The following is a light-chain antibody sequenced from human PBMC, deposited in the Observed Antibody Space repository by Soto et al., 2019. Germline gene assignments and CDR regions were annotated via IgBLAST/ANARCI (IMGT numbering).Light chain of an antibody. CDR3: AAHAGRKNII. Sequence: QSALTQPPSASGSPGRSVTISCTGTSSDIGGYNYVSWYQQHPGKAPKLMIYEVNKRPSGVPDRFSGSKSGNTASLTVSGLEDEDEDDYYCAAHAGRKNIIFGGGTKLTVL. V-gene: IGLV2-8*01. CDR1: SSDIGGYNY. CDR2: EVN. J-gene: IGLJ2*01.